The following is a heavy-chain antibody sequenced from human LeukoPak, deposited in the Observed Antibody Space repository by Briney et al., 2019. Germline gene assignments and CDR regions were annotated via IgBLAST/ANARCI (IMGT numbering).Heavy chain of an antibody. J-gene: IGHJ4*02. CDR2: INTNTGNP. CDR1: GYTFTSYA. D-gene: IGHD3-10*01. V-gene: IGHV7-4-1*02. Sequence: GASVKVSCKASGYTFTSYAMNWVRQAPGQGLEWMGWINTNTGNPTYAQGFTGRFVFSLDTSVSTAYLQISSLKAEDTAVHYCARGKVVRGVIPLDYWGQGTLVTVSS. CDR3: ARGKVVRGVIPLDY.